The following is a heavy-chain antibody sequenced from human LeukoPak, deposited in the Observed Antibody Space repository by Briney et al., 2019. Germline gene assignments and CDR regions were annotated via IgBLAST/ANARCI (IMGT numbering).Heavy chain of an antibody. J-gene: IGHJ3*02. V-gene: IGHV1-24*01. CDR1: GYTLTELS. Sequence: GASVTVSGKVSGYTLTELSMHWVRQAPGKGLEWMGGFDPEDGETIYAQKFQGRVTMTEDTSTDTAYMELSSLRSEDTAVYYCATLNTMADAFDIWGQGTMVTVSS. CDR3: ATLNTMADAFDI. D-gene: IGHD3-10*01. CDR2: FDPEDGET.